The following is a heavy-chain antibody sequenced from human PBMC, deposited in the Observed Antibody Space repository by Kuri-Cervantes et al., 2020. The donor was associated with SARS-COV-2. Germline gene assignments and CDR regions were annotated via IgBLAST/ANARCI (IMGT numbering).Heavy chain of an antibody. CDR3: ARDDYSNYDVLYWFGP. J-gene: IGHJ5*02. D-gene: IGHD4-11*01. CDR1: GYTFTSYA. CDR2: INAGNGNT. V-gene: IGHV1-3*01. Sequence: ASVKVSCKASGYTFTSYAMHWVRQAPGQRLEWMGWINAGNGNTKYSQKFQGRVTITRDTSASTAYMELSSLRSEDTAVYYCARDDYSNYDVLYWFGPWGQGTLVTVSS.